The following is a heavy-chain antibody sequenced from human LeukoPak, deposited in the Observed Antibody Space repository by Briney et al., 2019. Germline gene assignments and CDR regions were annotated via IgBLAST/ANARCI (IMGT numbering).Heavy chain of an antibody. J-gene: IGHJ4*02. Sequence: SQTLSLTCAVSGGSISSGGYSWSWIRQPPGKGLEWIGYIYHSGSTYYNPSLKSRVTISVDRSKNQFSLKLSSVTAADTAVYYCARGYSSSWLTLGYWGQGTLVTVSS. CDR1: GGSISSGGYS. V-gene: IGHV4-30-2*01. CDR3: ARGYSSSWLTLGY. CDR2: IYHSGST. D-gene: IGHD6-13*01.